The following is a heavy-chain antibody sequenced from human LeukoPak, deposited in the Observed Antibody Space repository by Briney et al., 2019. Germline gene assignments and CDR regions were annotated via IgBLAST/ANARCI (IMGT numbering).Heavy chain of an antibody. CDR1: GGSISSYY. J-gene: IGHJ4*02. CDR2: IYYSGST. V-gene: IGHV4-59*01. D-gene: IGHD1-1*01. CDR3: ARERNDAAGFDY. Sequence: PSETLSLTCTVSGGSISSYYWSWIRQPPGKGLEWIGYIYYSGSTNYNPSLKSRVTISVDTSKNQFSLKLSSVTAADTAVYYCARERNDAAGFDYWGQGTLVTVSS.